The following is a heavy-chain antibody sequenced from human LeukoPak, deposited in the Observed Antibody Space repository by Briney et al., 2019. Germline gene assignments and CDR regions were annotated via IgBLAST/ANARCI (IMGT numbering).Heavy chain of an antibody. CDR1: GFTVSSNY. Sequence: GGSLRLSCAASGFTVSSNYMTWVRQAPGKGLEWVSSFYRGISTYYADSVKGRFTTSRDHSKNTVYLQMDSLRPEDTAVYYCARYYDSSGYTQGAFDIWGQGTMVTVS. CDR3: ARYYDSSGYTQGAFDI. J-gene: IGHJ3*02. V-gene: IGHV3-66*02. D-gene: IGHD3-22*01. CDR2: FYRGIST.